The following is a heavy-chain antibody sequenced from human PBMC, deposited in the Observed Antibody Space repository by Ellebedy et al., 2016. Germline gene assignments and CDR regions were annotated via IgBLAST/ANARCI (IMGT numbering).Heavy chain of an antibody. CDR3: ARGSLRPRSGGFDL. Sequence: ASVKVSCKASGGTFSSYAISWVRQAPGQGLEWMGWISAYNGNTNYAQKLQGRVTMTTDTSTSTAYMELRSLRSDDTAVYYCARGSLRPRSGGFDLWGRGTLVTVSS. CDR1: GGTFSSYA. J-gene: IGHJ2*01. D-gene: IGHD5-12*01. CDR2: ISAYNGNT. V-gene: IGHV1-18*01.